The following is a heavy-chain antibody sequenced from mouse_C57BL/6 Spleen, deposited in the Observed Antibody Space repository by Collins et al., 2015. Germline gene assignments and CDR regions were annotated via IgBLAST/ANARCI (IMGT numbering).Heavy chain of an antibody. Sequence: VQLQQSGPELVKPGASVKISCKASGYTFTDYYMNWVKQSHGKSLEWIGDINPNNGGTSYNQKFKGKATLTVDKSSSTAYMELRSLTSEDSAVYYCARGGSSQYWYFDVWGTGTTVTVSS. D-gene: IGHD1-1*01. CDR1: GYTFTDYY. J-gene: IGHJ1*03. CDR3: ARGGSSQYWYFDV. V-gene: IGHV1-26*01. CDR2: INPNNGGT.